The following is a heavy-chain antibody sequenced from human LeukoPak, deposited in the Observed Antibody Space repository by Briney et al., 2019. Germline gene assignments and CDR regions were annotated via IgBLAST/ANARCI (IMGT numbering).Heavy chain of an antibody. Sequence: SETLSLTCAVYGGSFSGYYWSWIRQPPGKGLEWIGEINHSGSTNYNPSLKSRVTISVDTSKNQFSLKLSSVIAADTAVYYCARDRYYGSGSYYNPRRGYFDYWGQGTLVTVSS. CDR3: ARDRYYGSGSYYNPRRGYFDY. D-gene: IGHD3-10*01. J-gene: IGHJ4*02. CDR1: GGSFSGYY. CDR2: INHSGST. V-gene: IGHV4-34*01.